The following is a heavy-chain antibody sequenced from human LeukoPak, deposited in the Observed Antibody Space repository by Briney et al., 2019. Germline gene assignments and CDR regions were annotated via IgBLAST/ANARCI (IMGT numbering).Heavy chain of an antibody. V-gene: IGHV4-4*07. D-gene: IGHD3-10*01. J-gene: IGHJ5*02. CDR3: ARDYAYYYGSGSYYKALNWFDP. CDR2: IYTSGST. CDR1: GGSISSYY. Sequence: SETLSLTCTVSGGSISSYYWSWIRQPAGKGPEWIGRIYTSGSTNYNPSLKSRGTMSVDTSKNQFSLKLSSVTAADTAVYYCARDYAYYYGSGSYYKALNWFDPWGQGTLVTVSS.